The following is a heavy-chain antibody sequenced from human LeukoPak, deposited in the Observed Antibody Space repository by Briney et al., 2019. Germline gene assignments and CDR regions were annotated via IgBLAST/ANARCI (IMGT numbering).Heavy chain of an antibody. V-gene: IGHV3-23*01. J-gene: IGHJ3*02. CDR2: ISATGGGST. D-gene: IGHD6-19*01. CDR1: GFTFSSYA. Sequence: GGSLRLSCAASGFTFSSYAMTWVRQAPAKGLEWVSLISATGGGSTHYADSVKGRFTVSRGISTNTLFLQMTSLRAEDTAVYKCARDLPQPTSGWFENPGAAFDIWGQGTMVTVSS. CDR3: ARDLPQPTSGWFENPGAAFDI.